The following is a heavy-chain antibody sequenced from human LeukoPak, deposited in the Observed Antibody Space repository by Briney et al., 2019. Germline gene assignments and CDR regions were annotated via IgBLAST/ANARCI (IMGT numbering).Heavy chain of an antibody. CDR1: EFSVGSNY. J-gene: IGHJ5*02. D-gene: IGHD6-6*01. Sequence: PGGSLRLSCAASEFSVGSNYMTWVRQAPGKGLEWVAVISYDGSNKYYADSVKGRFTISRDNSKDTLYLQMNSLRAEDTAVYYCAVGNIAARPWRNWFDPWGQGTLVTVSS. V-gene: IGHV3-30*03. CDR3: AVGNIAARPWRNWFDP. CDR2: ISYDGSNK.